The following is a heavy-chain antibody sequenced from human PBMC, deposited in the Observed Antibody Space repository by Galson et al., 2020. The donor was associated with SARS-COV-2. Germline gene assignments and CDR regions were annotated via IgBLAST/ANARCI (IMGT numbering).Heavy chain of an antibody. J-gene: IGHJ4*02. V-gene: IGHV3-33*01. Sequence: GESLKISCAASGFTFSTYGMHWVRQAPGKGLEWVAIIWYGGNSKYYADSVKGRFTISRDNSKNMLYLQMNSLRAEDTAVYYCARGDMNTAMGGFDYWGQGTLVTVSS. CDR1: GFTFSTYG. CDR2: IWYGGNSK. D-gene: IGHD5-18*01. CDR3: ARGDMNTAMGGFDY.